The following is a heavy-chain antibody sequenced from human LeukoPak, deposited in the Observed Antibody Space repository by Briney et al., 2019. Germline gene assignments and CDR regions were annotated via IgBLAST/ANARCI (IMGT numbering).Heavy chain of an antibody. V-gene: IGHV4-61*02. CDR3: ARGGNSSGSFDY. CDR1: GGSISSGSYY. J-gene: IGHJ4*02. D-gene: IGHD3-3*01. CDR2: IYTSGST. Sequence: SETLSLTCTVSGGSISSGSYYWSWIRQPAGKGLEWIGRIYTSGSTNYNPSLKSRVTISVDTSKSQFSLKLSSVTAADTAVYYCARGGNSSGSFDYWGQGTLVTVSS.